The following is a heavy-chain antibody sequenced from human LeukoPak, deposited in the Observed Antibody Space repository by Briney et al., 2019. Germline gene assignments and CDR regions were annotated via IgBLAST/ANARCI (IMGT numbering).Heavy chain of an antibody. Sequence: ASVKVSCRASGYTFNTYGVTWVRQVPGQGFEGMGWISPYNGDTNYAQKFQGRVTMTTDTLTSTVFMELRSLRSDDTAVYFCARGGLSGIYGIDYWGQGTLVTVSS. CDR1: GYTFNTYG. V-gene: IGHV1-18*01. CDR2: ISPYNGDT. D-gene: IGHD1-26*01. J-gene: IGHJ4*02. CDR3: ARGGLSGIYGIDY.